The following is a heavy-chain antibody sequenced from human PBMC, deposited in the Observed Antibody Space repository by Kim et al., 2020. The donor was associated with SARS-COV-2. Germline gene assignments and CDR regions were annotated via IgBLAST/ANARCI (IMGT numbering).Heavy chain of an antibody. V-gene: IGHV3-23*01. J-gene: IGHJ6*02. CDR2: ISGGGVNK. CDR3: AKVVVMDDYNYYYYYGMDV. D-gene: IGHD3-16*01. CDR1: GFTFDIYA. Sequence: GGSLRLSCVASGFTFDIYAMTWVRQAPGKGLEWVSVISGGGVNKFYADSVRGRFTISRDNSKNTLLLQMNSLRDEDTALYYCAKVVVMDDYNYYYYYGMDVWGQGTTVTVSS.